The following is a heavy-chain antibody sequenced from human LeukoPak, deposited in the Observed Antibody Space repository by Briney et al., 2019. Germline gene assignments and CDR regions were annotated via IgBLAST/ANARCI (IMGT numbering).Heavy chain of an antibody. Sequence: GSLRLSCAASGFIFSSYSVRWVRQAPVMGLEWVSVITGSGGNTYYADSVKGRFTTSKDNSKNTVYLQMSSLRVDDTAVYYCAKAASSSWPSYYYGMDVWGQGTTVTVSS. CDR3: AKAASSSWPSYYYGMDV. CDR2: ITGSGGNT. D-gene: IGHD6-13*01. J-gene: IGHJ6*02. V-gene: IGHV3-23*01. CDR1: GFIFSSYS.